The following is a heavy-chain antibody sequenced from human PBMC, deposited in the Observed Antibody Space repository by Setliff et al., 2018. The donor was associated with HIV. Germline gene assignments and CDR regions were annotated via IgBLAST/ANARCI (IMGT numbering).Heavy chain of an antibody. CDR1: GGSISSYY. J-gene: IGHJ3*02. V-gene: IGHV4-59*08. CDR2: MFYSGST. D-gene: IGHD1-26*01. Sequence: SETLSLTCTVSGGSISSYYWNWIRQPPGKGLEWIGNMFYSGSTNYNPSLKSRVTMSVDTSNNQFSLKLSSVTAADTAVYYCARRKSGSYFDAFDIWGQGTMVTVSS. CDR3: ARRKSGSYFDAFDI.